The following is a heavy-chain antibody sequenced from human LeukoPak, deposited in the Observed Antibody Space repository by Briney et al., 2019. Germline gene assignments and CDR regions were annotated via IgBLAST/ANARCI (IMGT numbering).Heavy chain of an antibody. V-gene: IGHV4-4*07. J-gene: IGHJ5*02. CDR3: ARDAEITMVRGVPFDP. D-gene: IGHD3-10*01. CDR1: GGSISSYY. CDR2: IYTSGST. Sequence: SETLSLTCTVSGGSISSYYWSWIRQPAGKGLEWIGRIYTSGSTNYNPSLKSRVTMSVDTSKNQFSLKLSSVTAADTAVYYCARDAEITMVRGVPFDPWGRGTLVTVSS.